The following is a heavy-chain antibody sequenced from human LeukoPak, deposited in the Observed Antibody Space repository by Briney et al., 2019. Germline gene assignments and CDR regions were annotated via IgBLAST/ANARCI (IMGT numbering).Heavy chain of an antibody. CDR1: GGSTSSSSYY. V-gene: IGHV4-39*01. Sequence: KTSETLSLTCTVLGGSTSSSSYYWGWIRQPPGKGLEWIGSIYYSGSTYYNPSLKSRVTISVDTSKNQFSLKLSSVTAADTAVYYCARHRIRSWFDPWGQGTLVTVSS. CDR2: IYYSGST. J-gene: IGHJ5*02. D-gene: IGHD2-15*01. CDR3: ARHRIRSWFDP.